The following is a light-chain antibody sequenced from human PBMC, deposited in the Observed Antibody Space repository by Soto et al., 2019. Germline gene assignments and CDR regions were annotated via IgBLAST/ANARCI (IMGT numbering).Light chain of an antibody. V-gene: IGLV1-44*01. J-gene: IGLJ2*01. Sequence: QSVLTQPPSASGTPGQMVTISCSGSSSNIGSNTVNWYQQLPGMAPKLLIYNNSQRPSGVPDRFSGSKSGTSASLAISGLQSEDEADYYCAAGDDSLRGLEFGGGTKVTVL. CDR1: SSNIGSNT. CDR3: AAGDDSLRGLE. CDR2: NNS.